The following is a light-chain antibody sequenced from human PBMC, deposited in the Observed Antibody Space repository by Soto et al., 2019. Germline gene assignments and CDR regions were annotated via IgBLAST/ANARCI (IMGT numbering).Light chain of an antibody. J-gene: IGLJ1*01. CDR2: DVS. CDR3: SSFTSSSTFV. V-gene: IGLV2-14*03. CDR1: NSDVGRYNY. Sequence: QSVLAQPASVSGSRGQSITISCTGTNSDVGRYNYVSWFQQHPRKVPKLIIYDVSNWPSGVSDRFSGSKSGNTASLTISGLQPQDEADYYCSSFTSSSTFVFGTGTKVTVL.